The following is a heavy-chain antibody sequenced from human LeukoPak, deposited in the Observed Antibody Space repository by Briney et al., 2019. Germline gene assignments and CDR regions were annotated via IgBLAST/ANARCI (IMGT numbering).Heavy chain of an antibody. CDR1: GFTFSSYG. Sequence: GGSLRLSCAASGFTFSSYGMSWVRQAPGKGLEWVSAISGSGGSTYYADSVKGRFTISRDNSKNSLYLQMNSLRADDTAVYYCAREYYYGYYYYMDVWGKGTTVTISS. CDR2: ISGSGGST. D-gene: IGHD3-10*01. V-gene: IGHV3-23*01. CDR3: AREYYYGYYYYMDV. J-gene: IGHJ6*03.